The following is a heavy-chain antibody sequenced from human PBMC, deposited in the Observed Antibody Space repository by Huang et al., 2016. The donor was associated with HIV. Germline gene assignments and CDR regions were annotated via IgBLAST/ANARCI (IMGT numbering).Heavy chain of an antibody. J-gene: IGHJ4*02. CDR1: FASISDNSKY. Sequence: LLLRESGSGLVKTSETMSLSCTVAFASISDNSKYLTWVRQSPGKGLEWIASMHYGGRTYYNPSLKCRVSMSVDTSHNQHFSLTLSSVTAADTAVYFCASGPVIVSISRFYFEQWGPGILVTV. V-gene: IGHV4-39*02. CDR2: MHYGGRT. D-gene: IGHD3-22*01. CDR3: ASGPVIVSISRFYFEQ.